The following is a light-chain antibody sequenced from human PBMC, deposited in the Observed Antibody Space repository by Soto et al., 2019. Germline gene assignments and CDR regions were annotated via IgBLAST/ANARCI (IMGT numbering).Light chain of an antibody. V-gene: IGKV1-5*01. CDR3: KQYNRYSLT. CDR1: QRISSW. CDR2: DAS. Sequence: DIQMTQSPSTLSASVGDRVTITCRASQRISSWLAWYQQKPGKAPKLLIYDASSLESGVPSRFSGSISDAAFTHTINTLLPDDFSPYHCKQYNRYSLTYGSGTNVDIK. J-gene: IGKJ4*01.